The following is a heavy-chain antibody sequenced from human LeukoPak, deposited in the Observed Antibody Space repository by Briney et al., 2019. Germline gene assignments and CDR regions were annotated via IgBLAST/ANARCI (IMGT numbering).Heavy chain of an antibody. D-gene: IGHD3-3*01. J-gene: IGHJ4*02. CDR2: IWYDGSNK. Sequence: SGGSLRLSCAASGFTFSSYGMHWVRQAPGKGLEWVAVIWYDGSNKYYADSVKGRFTISRDNSKNTLYLQMNSLKTEDTAVYYCTMRDDFWSGSDYWGQGTLVTVSS. CDR1: GFTFSSYG. CDR3: TMRDDFWSGSDY. V-gene: IGHV3-33*01.